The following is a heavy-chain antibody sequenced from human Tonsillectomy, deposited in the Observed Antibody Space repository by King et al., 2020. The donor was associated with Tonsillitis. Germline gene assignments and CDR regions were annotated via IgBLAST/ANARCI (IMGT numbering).Heavy chain of an antibody. J-gene: IGHJ6*03. V-gene: IGHV3-13*01. D-gene: IGHD3-3*01. Sequence: DVQLVESGGGLVQPGGSLRLSCAASGFTFSSYDMHWVRQTARKGLEWVSTIGSAGDTYYPDSVKGRFTISRENAKNSLYLQMNSLRAGDTAVYYCASSPPFGVDIMGYYYIDVWGKGTTVTVSS. CDR1: GFTFSSYD. CDR2: IGSAGDT. CDR3: ASSPPFGVDIMGYYYIDV.